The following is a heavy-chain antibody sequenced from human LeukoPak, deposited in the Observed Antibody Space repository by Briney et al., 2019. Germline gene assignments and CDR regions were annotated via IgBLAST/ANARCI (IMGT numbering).Heavy chain of an antibody. CDR2: IYYSGST. CDR3: ARAPAIVFVVVTPYYFDY. D-gene: IGHD2-21*02. V-gene: IGHV4-59*08. CDR1: GGSISSYY. Sequence: PSETLSLTCTVSGGSISSYYWSWIRQPPGKGLEWIGYIYYSGSTNYNPSLKSRVTISVDTSKNQFSLKLSSVTAADTAVYYCARAPAIVFVVVTPYYFDYWGQGTLVTVSS. J-gene: IGHJ4*02.